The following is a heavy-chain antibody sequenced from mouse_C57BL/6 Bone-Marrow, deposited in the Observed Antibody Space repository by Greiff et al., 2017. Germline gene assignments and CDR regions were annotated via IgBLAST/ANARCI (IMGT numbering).Heavy chain of an antibody. CDR2: INPSNGGT. CDR1: GYTFTSYW. D-gene: IGHD2-3*01. Sequence: QVQLQQPGTELVKPGASVKLSCKASGYTFTSYWMHWVKQRPGPGLEWIGNINPSNGGTNYNEKFKSKATLTVDKSSSPAYMQLSSLTSEDSAVYYCARGDGYYLYYAMDYGGQGTSVTVSS. V-gene: IGHV1-53*01. J-gene: IGHJ4*01. CDR3: ARGDGYYLYYAMDY.